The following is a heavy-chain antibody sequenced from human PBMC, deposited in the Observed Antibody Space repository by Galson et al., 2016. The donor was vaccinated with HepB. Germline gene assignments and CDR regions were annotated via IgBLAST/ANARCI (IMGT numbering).Heavy chain of an antibody. CDR1: GFTFSSFW. CDR2: INSGGSDT. J-gene: IGHJ4*02. Sequence: SLRHSCAASGFTFSSFWMHWVRQAPGKGLVWISRINSGGSDTVYADSVKGRFTISRDNAKNTLYLQMDSLRADDTALYYCVRDRENSEYYFDSWGQGTLVAVSS. CDR3: VRDRENSEYYFDS. D-gene: IGHD2/OR15-2a*01. V-gene: IGHV3-74*03.